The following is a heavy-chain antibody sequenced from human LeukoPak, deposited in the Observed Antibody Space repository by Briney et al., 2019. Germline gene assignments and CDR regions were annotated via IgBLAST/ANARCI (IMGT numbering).Heavy chain of an antibody. J-gene: IGHJ6*03. D-gene: IGHD6-13*01. CDR2: IYTSGST. CDR1: GGSISSGSYY. V-gene: IGHV4-61*02. Sequence: PSQTLSLTCTVSGGSISSGSYYWSWIRQPAGKGLEWIGRIYTSGSTNYNPSLKSRVTISVDTSKNQFSLKLSSVTAADTAVYYCARDFRQQLVRGRYYYYYMDVWGKGTTVTVSS. CDR3: ARDFRQQLVRGRYYYYYMDV.